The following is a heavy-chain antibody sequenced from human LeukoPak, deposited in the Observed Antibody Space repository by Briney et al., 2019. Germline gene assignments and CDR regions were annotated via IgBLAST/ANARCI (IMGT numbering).Heavy chain of an antibody. CDR1: GFTFSSYA. CDR3: AKDWAVTQALWFGESYYFDY. J-gene: IGHJ4*02. D-gene: IGHD3-10*01. Sequence: PGGSLRLSCAASGFTFSSYAMSWVRQAPGKGLEWVSAISGSGGSTYYADSVKGRFTISRDNSKNTLYLQMNSLRAEHTAVYYCAKDWAVTQALWFGESYYFDYWGQGTLVTVSS. CDR2: ISGSGGST. V-gene: IGHV3-23*01.